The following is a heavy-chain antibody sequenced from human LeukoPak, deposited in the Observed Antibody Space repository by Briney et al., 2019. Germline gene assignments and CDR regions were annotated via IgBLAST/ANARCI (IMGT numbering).Heavy chain of an antibody. D-gene: IGHD6-19*01. J-gene: IGHJ3*02. CDR1: GFTFKSYD. CDR2: IRTDETSKSSKSDKSKT. V-gene: IGHV3-30*02. CDR3: AKASGWYNPFDI. Sequence: GGSLRLSCAASGFTFKSYDMHWVRQAPGKGLEWVAFIRTDETSKSSKSDKSKTYYADSVKGRFTISRDNSKNTLYLQMNSLRAEDTAVYYCAKASGWYNPFDIWGQGTMVTVSS.